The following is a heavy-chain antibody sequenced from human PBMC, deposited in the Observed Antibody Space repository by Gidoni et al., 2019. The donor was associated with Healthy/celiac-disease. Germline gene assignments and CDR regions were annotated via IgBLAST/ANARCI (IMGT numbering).Heavy chain of an antibody. CDR2: IYYSGST. Sequence: IGYIYYSGSTNYNPSLKSRVTISVDTSKNQFSLKLSSVTAADTAVYYCAREGYYYDSSGLDYYYGMDVWGQGTTVTVSS. J-gene: IGHJ6*02. D-gene: IGHD3-22*01. V-gene: IGHV4-59*01. CDR3: AREGYYYDSSGLDYYYGMDV.